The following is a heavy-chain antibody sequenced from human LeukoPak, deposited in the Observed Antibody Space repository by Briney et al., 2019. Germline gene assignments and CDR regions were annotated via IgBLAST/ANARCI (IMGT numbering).Heavy chain of an antibody. Sequence: PSETLSLTCTVSGGSISSTSYYWGWLRQPPGKGLEWIASIYYSGSPYDNPSVKSRVTVSVDTSKNQFSLKLNSVTAADTAVYYCAITPGPFDSTRNYYPFDYWGQGTLVTVSS. CDR3: AITPGPFDSTRNYYPFDY. CDR1: GGSISSTSYY. CDR2: IYYSGSP. J-gene: IGHJ4*02. V-gene: IGHV4-39*07. D-gene: IGHD3-22*01.